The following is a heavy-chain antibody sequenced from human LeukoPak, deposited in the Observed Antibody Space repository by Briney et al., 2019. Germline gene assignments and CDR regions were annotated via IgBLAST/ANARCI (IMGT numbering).Heavy chain of an antibody. Sequence: GGSLRLSCAASGFTVSNTYMSWVRRAPGKGLEWVSIIYSGGSTYYADSVKGRFTISRDNSRNTLYVQMNSLRAEDTAVYYCASQSISMVRGVIQYWGLGTLVTVSS. J-gene: IGHJ4*02. V-gene: IGHV3-53*01. CDR1: GFTVSNTY. CDR2: IYSGGST. CDR3: ASQSISMVRGVIQY. D-gene: IGHD3-10*01.